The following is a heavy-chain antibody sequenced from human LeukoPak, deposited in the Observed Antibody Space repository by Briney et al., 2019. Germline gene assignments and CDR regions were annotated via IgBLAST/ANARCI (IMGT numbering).Heavy chain of an antibody. CDR3: ARRTVVTAASLDAFDI. Sequence: PSETLSLTCTVSGGSISSYYWSWIRQPPGKGLEWIGYIYYSGSTNYNPSLKSRVTISVDTSKNQFSLNLISVTAADTAVYYCARRTVVTAASLDAFDIWGQGTMVTVSS. CDR1: GGSISSYY. V-gene: IGHV4-59*01. CDR2: IYYSGST. D-gene: IGHD2-21*02. J-gene: IGHJ3*02.